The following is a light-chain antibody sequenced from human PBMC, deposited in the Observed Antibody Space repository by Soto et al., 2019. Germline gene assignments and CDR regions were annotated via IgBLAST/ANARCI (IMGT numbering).Light chain of an antibody. CDR1: QSVGNN. V-gene: IGKV3-11*01. CDR3: QQHANWPLT. CDR2: EAS. Sequence: EIVLTQSPATLSLSPGERATLSCRASQSVGNNLDWYQQKPGQAPGLLIYEASTSGTGIPARFSGRGSGTDCTLTISSLEPEDFAVYYCQQHANWPLTFGGGTKVEIK. J-gene: IGKJ4*01.